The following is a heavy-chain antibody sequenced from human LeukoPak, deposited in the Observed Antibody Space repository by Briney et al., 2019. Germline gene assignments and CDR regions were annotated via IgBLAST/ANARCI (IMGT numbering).Heavy chain of an antibody. CDR3: VVAEAGSILFDY. D-gene: IGHD6-13*01. CDR2: INHSGST. Sequence: SETLSLTCAVYGGSFSGYYWSWIRQPPGKGLEWIGEINHSGSTNYNPSLKSRVTISVDTSKNQFSLKLSSVTAADTAVYYCVVAEAGSILFDYWGQGTLVTVSS. V-gene: IGHV4-34*01. J-gene: IGHJ4*02. CDR1: GGSFSGYY.